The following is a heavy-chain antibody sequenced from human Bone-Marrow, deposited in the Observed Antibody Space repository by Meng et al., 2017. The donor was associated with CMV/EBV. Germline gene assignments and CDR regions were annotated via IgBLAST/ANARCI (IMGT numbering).Heavy chain of an antibody. V-gene: IGHV3-30-3*01. D-gene: IGHD3-3*01. CDR2: ISYDGFNE. CDR1: KFTFSCHA. J-gene: IGHJ6*02. CDR3: ARGYYDFGSGGGGMDV. Sequence: GGSLRLSCAASKFTFSCHAMKWVRQAPGKGLEWVTVISYDGFNEYYTDSVKGRFTISRDNAKNSLYLQMNSLRAEDTAVYYCARGYYDFGSGGGGMDVWGQGTTVTVSS.